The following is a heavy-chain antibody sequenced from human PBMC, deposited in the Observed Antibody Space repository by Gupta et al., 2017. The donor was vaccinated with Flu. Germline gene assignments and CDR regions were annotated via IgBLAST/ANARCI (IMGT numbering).Heavy chain of an antibody. Sequence: QVQLQQWGAGLLKPSETLSLTCAVYGGSFSGSYWSWIRQPPGKGLEWIGEINHSGSTNYNPSLKSRVTISVDTSKNQFSLKLSSVTAADTAVYYCARGLGSVVVPAAISTGYYFDYWGQGTLVTVSS. V-gene: IGHV4-34*01. CDR2: INHSGST. CDR3: ARGLGSVVVPAAISTGYYFDY. CDR1: GGSFSGSY. J-gene: IGHJ4*02. D-gene: IGHD2-2*02.